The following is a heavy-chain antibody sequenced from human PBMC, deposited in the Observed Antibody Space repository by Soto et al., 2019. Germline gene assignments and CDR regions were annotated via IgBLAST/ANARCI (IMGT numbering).Heavy chain of an antibody. CDR2: ISGSGGST. D-gene: IGHD6-19*01. Sequence: PGGSLRLYGAASGLTVSSYAMSWVRQAPGKGLEWVSAISGSGGSTYYADSVKGRFTISRDDSKNTLYLQMNSLRAEDTAVYYCAKDPPRIYSSGWFPGYWGQGALVTVSS. CDR1: GLTVSSYA. J-gene: IGHJ4*02. CDR3: AKDPPRIYSSGWFPGY. V-gene: IGHV3-23*01.